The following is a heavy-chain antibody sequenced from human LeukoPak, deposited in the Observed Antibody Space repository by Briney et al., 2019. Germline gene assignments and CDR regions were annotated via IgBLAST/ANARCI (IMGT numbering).Heavy chain of an antibody. V-gene: IGHV1-18*01. CDR3: ARITIVGARGNYFDY. CDR2: ISAYNGNT. CDR1: GYTFTSYG. Sequence: GASVKVSCKASGYTFTSYGISWVRQAPGQGLEWMGWISAYNGNTNYAQKLQGRVTMTTDTSTSTAYMELRSLRSDDTAVYYRARITIVGARGNYFDYWGQGTLVTVSS. D-gene: IGHD1-26*01. J-gene: IGHJ4*02.